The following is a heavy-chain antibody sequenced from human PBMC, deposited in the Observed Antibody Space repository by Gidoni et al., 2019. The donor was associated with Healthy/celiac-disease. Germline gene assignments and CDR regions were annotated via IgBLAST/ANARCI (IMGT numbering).Heavy chain of an antibody. CDR2: IWYDGSNK. V-gene: IGHV3-33*01. CDR3: ATTIQKEAAGF. D-gene: IGHD6-13*01. CDR1: GFTFSSYG. Sequence: QVQLVESGGGVVQPGRSLRLSCAASGFTFSSYGMHWVRQAPGKGLEWVAVIWYDGSNKYYADSVKGRFTISRDNSKNTLYLQMNSLRAEDTAVYYCATTIQKEAAGFWDQGTLVTVSS. J-gene: IGHJ4*02.